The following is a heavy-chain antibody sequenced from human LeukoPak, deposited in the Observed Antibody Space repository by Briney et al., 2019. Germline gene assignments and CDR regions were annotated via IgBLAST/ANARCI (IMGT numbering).Heavy chain of an antibody. V-gene: IGHV3-33*01. D-gene: IGHD2-15*01. CDR1: GFTFSSYG. J-gene: IGHJ5*02. CDR2: IWYDGSNK. CDR3: VRDKVVVAVGWFDP. Sequence: GRSLRLSCAASGFTFSSYGMHWVRQAPGKGLEWVAVIWYDGSNKYYADSAKGRFTISRDNSKNTLYLQMNSLRAEDTAVYYCVRDKVVVAVGWFDPWGQGTLVTVSS.